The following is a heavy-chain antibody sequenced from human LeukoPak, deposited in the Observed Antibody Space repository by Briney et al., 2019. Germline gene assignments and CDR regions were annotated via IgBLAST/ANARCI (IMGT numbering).Heavy chain of an antibody. J-gene: IGHJ3*02. Sequence: GGSLRLSCAASRFTFSSYGMNWVRQAPGKGLECVSSISSSGSYIYYADSVKGRFTISRDNSKNTLYLQMNSLRAEDTAVYYCARVGAVGGVFRAFDIWGQGTMVTVSS. CDR2: ISSSGSYI. V-gene: IGHV3-21*01. D-gene: IGHD3-16*01. CDR3: ARVGAVGGVFRAFDI. CDR1: RFTFSSYG.